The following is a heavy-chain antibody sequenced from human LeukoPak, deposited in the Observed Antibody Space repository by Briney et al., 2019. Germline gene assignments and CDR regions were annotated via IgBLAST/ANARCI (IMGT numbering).Heavy chain of an antibody. CDR2: IYYSGRT. J-gene: IGHJ4*02. D-gene: IGHD1-26*01. V-gene: IGHV4-59*08. Sequence: PSETMSLTSPLAAGSLSSYYWSWIRPPPGKGLEWIGAIYYSGRTIINTSLKSRVTISVAASKNQCSLRLGSVTAADTAVYYSARLASGSYGPLTAFDYWGQGTLVTVSS. CDR1: AGSLSSYY. CDR3: ARLASGSYGPLTAFDY.